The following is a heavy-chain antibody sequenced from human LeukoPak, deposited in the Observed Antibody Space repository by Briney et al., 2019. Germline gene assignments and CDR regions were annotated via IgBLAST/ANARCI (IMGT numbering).Heavy chain of an antibody. J-gene: IGHJ4*02. Sequence: GGSLRLSCAASGFTFSHYDLHWVRQAIGKGLEWVSAIGTAADTYYPGSVKGRFTISRENAKNSFYLQMNSLRAGDTAVYYCANSQYYYGSGSHYWGQGTLVTVSS. CDR2: IGTAADT. D-gene: IGHD3-10*01. V-gene: IGHV3-13*01. CDR1: GFTFSHYD. CDR3: ANSQYYYGSGSHY.